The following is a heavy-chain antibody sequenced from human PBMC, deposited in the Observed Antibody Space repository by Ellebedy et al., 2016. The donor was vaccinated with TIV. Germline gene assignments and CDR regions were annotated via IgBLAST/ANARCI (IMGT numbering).Heavy chain of an antibody. J-gene: IGHJ4*02. CDR1: GFSFSSYG. V-gene: IGHV3-30*02. D-gene: IGHD4-23*01. CDR2: ISYDAINE. CDR3: AKGLWSTGGSSGVES. Sequence: PGGSLRLSCAASGFSFSSYGMHWVRQAPGKGLEWVAFISYDAINEYYADSVKGRFAVSRDYSKNTLYLQMNSLGTEDTAFYYCAKGLWSTGGSSGVESWGQGNLVTVSS.